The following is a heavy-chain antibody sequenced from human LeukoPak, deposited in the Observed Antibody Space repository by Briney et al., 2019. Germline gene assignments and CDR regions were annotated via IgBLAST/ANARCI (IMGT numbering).Heavy chain of an antibody. V-gene: IGHV1-2*02. CDR1: GYTFTGYY. J-gene: IGHJ6*03. CDR2: INPNSGGT. Sequence: ASVKVSCKASGYTFTGYYMHWVRQAPGQGLEWMGWINPNSGGTNYAQKFQGRVTMTRDTSISTAYMELSRLRSDDTAVYYCARSLISGGSQQYYYYYMDVWGKGTTVTVSS. CDR3: ARSLISGGSQQYYYYYMDV. D-gene: IGHD2-15*01.